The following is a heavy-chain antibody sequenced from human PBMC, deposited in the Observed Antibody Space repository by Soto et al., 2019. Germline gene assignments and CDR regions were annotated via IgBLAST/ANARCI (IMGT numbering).Heavy chain of an antibody. CDR2: IYYSGST. V-gene: IGHV4-31*03. Sequence: SETLSLTCTVSGGSIGSGGYYWSWVRQRPGKGLEWIGYIYYSGSTYYNPSLKSRLTISIDTSKSQFSLNLSSVTAADTAVYYCARASHPVISALDVWGPETWVAVSS. J-gene: IGHJ6*02. CDR1: GGSIGSGGYY. CDR3: ARASHPVISALDV.